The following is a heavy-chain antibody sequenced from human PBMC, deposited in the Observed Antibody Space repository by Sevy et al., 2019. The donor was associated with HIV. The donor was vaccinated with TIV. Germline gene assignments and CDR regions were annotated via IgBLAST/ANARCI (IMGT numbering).Heavy chain of an antibody. Sequence: ASVKVSCKASGYTFTGYYMHWVRQAPGQGLEWMGWINPNSGGTNYAQKFQGRVTMTRDTSISTAYMELSRLGSDDTAGYYGAGAGGGEVGGSSSPGLYYYYGMDVWGQGTTVTVSS. CDR3: AGAGGGEVGGSSSPGLYYYYGMDV. CDR2: INPNSGGT. D-gene: IGHD6-6*01. CDR1: GYTFTGYY. V-gene: IGHV1-2*02. J-gene: IGHJ6*02.